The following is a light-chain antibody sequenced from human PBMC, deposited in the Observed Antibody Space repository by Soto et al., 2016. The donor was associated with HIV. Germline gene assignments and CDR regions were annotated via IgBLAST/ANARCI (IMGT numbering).Light chain of an antibody. Sequence: DIQMTQSPSSLSASVGDRVTITCQASQDISNYLNWYQQKPGKAPKLLIYDASNLETGVPSRFNGSGSGTDFTFTISSLQPEDIATYYCQQYDNLFGPGTKVDIK. CDR1: QDISNY. V-gene: IGKV1-33*01. CDR2: DAS. J-gene: IGKJ3*01. CDR3: QQYDNL.